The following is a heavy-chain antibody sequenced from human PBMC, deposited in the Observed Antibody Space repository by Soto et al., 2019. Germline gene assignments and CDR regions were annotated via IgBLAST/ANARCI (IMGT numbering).Heavy chain of an antibody. CDR1: GFSLSTRGVG. CDR3: AHRPRGFTYFFDY. V-gene: IGHV2-5*02. Sequence: QITLNESGPTLVKPTQTLTLTCTFSGFSLSTRGVGVGWIRQPPGKALEWLALLYWDDDERYSPSLISRLSITMDTSKNQVFLTMTNVDPVDTATYYCAHRPRGFTYFFDYWGQGTLVTVSS. J-gene: IGHJ4*02. CDR2: LYWDDDE.